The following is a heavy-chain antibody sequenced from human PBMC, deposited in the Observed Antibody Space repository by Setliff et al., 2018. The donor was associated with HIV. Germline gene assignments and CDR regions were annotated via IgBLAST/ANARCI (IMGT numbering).Heavy chain of an antibody. CDR2: ISSTSNYR. J-gene: IGHJ3*02. V-gene: IGHV3-21*01. CDR3: ARRGNYMEDAFDI. CDR1: GFTFSSYS. Sequence: RASVKVSCAASGFTFSSYSMNWVRQAPGKGLEWVSSISSTSNYRYYADSMKGRFTISRDNAKNSLYLQMNSLRAEDTAVYYCARRGNYMEDAFDIWGQGTMVTVSS. D-gene: IGHD1-26*01.